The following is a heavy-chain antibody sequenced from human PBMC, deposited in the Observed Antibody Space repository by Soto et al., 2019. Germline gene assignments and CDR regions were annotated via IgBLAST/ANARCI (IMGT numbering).Heavy chain of an antibody. J-gene: IGHJ4*02. CDR3: AKTSPFDH. V-gene: IGHV3-7*01. CDR1: GFSFSSYW. CDR2: IKQDGSEK. Sequence: PGGSLRLSCAASGFSFSSYWMTWVRQAPGKGLEWVANIKQDGSEKYYADSVKGRFTISRDNAKRSLYLQINSLRAEDTAVYYCAKTSPFDHWGQGTLVTVSS.